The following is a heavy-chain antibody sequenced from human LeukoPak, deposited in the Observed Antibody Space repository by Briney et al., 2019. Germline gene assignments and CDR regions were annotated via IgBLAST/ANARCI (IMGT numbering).Heavy chain of an antibody. Sequence: ASVKVSCKASGYTFTSYGISWVRQAPGQGLEWMGWINPDSGGTFFKQKFQGRVTMTRDTSINTVDMELSRLTSDDTAVYYCARESPRGGEYYFDYWGQGTLVTVSS. CDR2: INPDSGGT. J-gene: IGHJ4*02. CDR1: GYTFTSYG. CDR3: ARESPRGGEYYFDY. D-gene: IGHD2-15*01. V-gene: IGHV1-2*02.